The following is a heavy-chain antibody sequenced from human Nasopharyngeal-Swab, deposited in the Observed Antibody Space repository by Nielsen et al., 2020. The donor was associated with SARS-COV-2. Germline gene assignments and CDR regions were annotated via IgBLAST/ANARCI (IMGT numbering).Heavy chain of an antibody. V-gene: IGHV4-39*01. CDR1: GGSISSSSYY. D-gene: IGHD2-2*01. CDR3: ARQHQLLGDY. CDR2: IYYNGST. Sequence: SETLSLTCTVSGGSISSSSYYWGWIRQPPGKGLEWIGSIYYNGSTYYNPSLKSRVTISVDTSKNQFSLKLSSVTAADTAVYYCARQHQLLGDYWGQGTLVTVSS. J-gene: IGHJ4*02.